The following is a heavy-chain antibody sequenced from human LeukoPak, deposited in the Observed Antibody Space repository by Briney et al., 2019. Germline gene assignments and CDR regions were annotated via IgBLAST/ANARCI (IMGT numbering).Heavy chain of an antibody. Sequence: PSETLSLTCAVYGASYNAYYWSWIRQPPGKGLEWIGDIDHRGTATYNPSLKSRLTISVDASKNQFSLKLNSVTDADTAVHYCAVEITILGGAASFDSWGQGGLVSVSS. CDR2: IDHRGTA. CDR3: AVEITILGGAASFDS. CDR1: GASYNAYY. D-gene: IGHD3-3*01. J-gene: IGHJ4*02. V-gene: IGHV4-34*01.